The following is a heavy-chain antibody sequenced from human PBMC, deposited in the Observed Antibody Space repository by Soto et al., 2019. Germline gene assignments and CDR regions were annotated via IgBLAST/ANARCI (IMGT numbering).Heavy chain of an antibody. CDR2: IKQDGSEK. D-gene: IGHD5-12*01. Sequence: GGSLRLSCAASGFTFSSYWMSWVRQAPGKGLEWVANIKQDGSEKYYVDSVKGRFTISRDNAKNSLYLQMNSLRAEDTAVYYCAREYSGYDYAFWNWGQGTLVTVSS. V-gene: IGHV3-7*05. CDR3: AREYSGYDYAFWN. CDR1: GFTFSSYW. J-gene: IGHJ4*02.